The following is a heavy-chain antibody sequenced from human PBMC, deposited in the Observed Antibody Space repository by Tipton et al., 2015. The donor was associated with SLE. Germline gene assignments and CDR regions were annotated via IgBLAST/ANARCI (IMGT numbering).Heavy chain of an antibody. D-gene: IGHD5-24*01. Sequence: TLSLTCTVSGGSISSGGYYWSWIRQHPGKGLEWIGEINHSGSTNYNPSLKSRVTISVDTSKNQFSLKLSSVTAADTAVYYCARENIGYNYAFDMWGQGTMVTVSS. CDR2: INHSGST. CDR3: ARENIGYNYAFDM. J-gene: IGHJ3*02. CDR1: GGSISSGGYY. V-gene: IGHV4-31*03.